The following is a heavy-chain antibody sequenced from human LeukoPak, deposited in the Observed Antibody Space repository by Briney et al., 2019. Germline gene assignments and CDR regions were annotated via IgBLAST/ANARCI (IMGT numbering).Heavy chain of an antibody. V-gene: IGHV4-34*01. CDR2: INHSEST. D-gene: IGHD1/OR15-1a*01. CDR3: ARGPPRTAYYYYGMDV. Sequence: SETLSLTCAVYGGSFSGYYWSWIRQPPGKGLEWIGEINHSESTNYNPSLKSRVTISVDTSKNQFSLKLSSVTAADTAVYYCARGPPRTAYYYYGMDVWGQGTTVTVSS. CDR1: GGSFSGYY. J-gene: IGHJ6*02.